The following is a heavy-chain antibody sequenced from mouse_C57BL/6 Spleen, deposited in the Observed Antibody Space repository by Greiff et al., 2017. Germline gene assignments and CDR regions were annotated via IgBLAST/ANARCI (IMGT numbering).Heavy chain of an antibody. CDR3: ASPLTSYYAMDY. Sequence: EVKLMESGGGLVKPGGSLKLSCAASGFTFSDYGMHWVRQAPEKGLEWVAYISSGSSTIYYADTVKGRFTIARDNAKNTLFLQMTSLRSEDTAMYYCASPLTSYYAMDYWGQGTSVTVSS. V-gene: IGHV5-17*01. J-gene: IGHJ4*01. CDR2: ISSGSSTI. CDR1: GFTFSDYG. D-gene: IGHD4-1*01.